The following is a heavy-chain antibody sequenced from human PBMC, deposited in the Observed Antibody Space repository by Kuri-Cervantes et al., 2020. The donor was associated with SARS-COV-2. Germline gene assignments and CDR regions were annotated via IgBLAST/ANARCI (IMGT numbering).Heavy chain of an antibody. CDR2: TYHSGST. CDR3: GRVSWLQLWHRYSDS. D-gene: IGHD5-24*01. CDR1: GGSISSGGYS. Sequence: SQTLSLTCAVSGGSISSGGYSWSWIRQPPGKGLEWIGYTYHSGSTYYNPSLKSRVTISIDTSKNQVSLRLTSATATDTAVYYCGRVSWLQLWHRYSDSWGQGTLVTVSS. J-gene: IGHJ4*02. V-gene: IGHV4-30-2*01.